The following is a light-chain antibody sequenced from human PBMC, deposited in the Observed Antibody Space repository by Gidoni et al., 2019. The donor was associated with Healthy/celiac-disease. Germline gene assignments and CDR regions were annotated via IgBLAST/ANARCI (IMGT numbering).Light chain of an antibody. CDR3: QQSYSTPPFT. CDR1: QSTSSY. V-gene: IGKV1-39*01. Sequence: DIQMNQFPSSLSASVGDRVTITCRASQSTSSYLNWYQQKPGKAPKPLIYAASSLQRRVPSRFSGSGSGTDVTLTISSLQPEDFATYYCQQSYSTPPFTFGPGTRVDIK. CDR2: AAS. J-gene: IGKJ3*01.